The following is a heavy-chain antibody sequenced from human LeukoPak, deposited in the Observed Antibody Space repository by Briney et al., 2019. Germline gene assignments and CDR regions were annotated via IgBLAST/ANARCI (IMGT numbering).Heavy chain of an antibody. CDR1: GYTFTMYY. J-gene: IGHJ6*03. Sequence: ASVKVSCKASGYTFTMYYIHWVRQAPGQGLEWMGMINPSDGATTYAQRFQGRVTMTRDMSTTTVYMDLRSLRSEDTAVYFCAGEQGGGVCGSLGGLFASYYTYYYMDVWGRGTTVTVSS. CDR2: INPSDGAT. D-gene: IGHD3-16*01. V-gene: IGHV1-46*01. CDR3: AGEQGGGVCGSLGGLFASYYTYYYMDV.